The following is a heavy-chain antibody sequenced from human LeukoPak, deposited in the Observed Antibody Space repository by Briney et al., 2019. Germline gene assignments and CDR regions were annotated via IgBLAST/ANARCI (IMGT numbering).Heavy chain of an antibody. D-gene: IGHD2-15*01. Sequence: SETLSLTCTVSGGSISSGGYYWSWIRQPPGKGLEWIGYIYYSGSTNYNPSLKSRVTISVDTSKNQFSLKLSSVTAADTAVYYCARIYCSGGSCYPHWFDPWGQGTLVTVSS. CDR1: GGSISSGGYY. CDR2: IYYSGST. J-gene: IGHJ5*02. CDR3: ARIYCSGGSCYPHWFDP. V-gene: IGHV4-61*08.